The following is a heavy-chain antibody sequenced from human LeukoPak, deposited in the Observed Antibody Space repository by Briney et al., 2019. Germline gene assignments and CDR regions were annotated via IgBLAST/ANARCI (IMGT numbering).Heavy chain of an antibody. V-gene: IGHV3-21*01. CDR2: ISSSSSYI. Sequence: GGSLRLSCAASGFTFSSYSMNWVRQAPGKGLEWVSSISSSSSYIYYVDSVRGRFTISRDNAKNSLYLQMNSLRAEDTAVYYCAREGQDYYYYYMDVWGKETTVTVSS. J-gene: IGHJ6*03. CDR3: AREGQDYYYYYMDV. CDR1: GFTFSSYS.